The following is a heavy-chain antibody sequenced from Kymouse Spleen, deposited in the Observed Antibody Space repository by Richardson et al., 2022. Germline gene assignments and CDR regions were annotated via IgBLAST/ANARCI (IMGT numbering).Heavy chain of an antibody. V-gene: IGHV4-34*01. CDR2: INHSGST. Sequence: QVQLQQWGAGLLKPSETLSLTCAVYGGSFSGYYWSWIRQPPGKGLEWIGEINHSGSTNYNPSLKSRVTISVDTSKNQFSLKLSSVTAADTAVYYCAREGYYYGSGPYFDYWGQGTLVTVSS. CDR3: AREGYYYGSGPYFDY. J-gene: IGHJ4*02. D-gene: IGHD3-10*01. CDR1: GGSFSGYY.